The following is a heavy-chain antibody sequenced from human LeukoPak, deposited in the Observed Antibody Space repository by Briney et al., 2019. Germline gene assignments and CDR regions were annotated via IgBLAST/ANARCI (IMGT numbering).Heavy chain of an antibody. CDR2: IKQDGSER. Sequence: GGSLRLSCAASGFSISVYWMSWVRQAPGKGLEWVGNIKQDGSERNYVDSVKGRFTISRDNAKKSLYLQMDSLRAEDAAVYYCARDWGAYYHFFDYWGQGTLVTVSS. CDR1: GFSISVYW. V-gene: IGHV3-7*01. D-gene: IGHD3-22*01. CDR3: ARDWGAYYHFFDY. J-gene: IGHJ4*02.